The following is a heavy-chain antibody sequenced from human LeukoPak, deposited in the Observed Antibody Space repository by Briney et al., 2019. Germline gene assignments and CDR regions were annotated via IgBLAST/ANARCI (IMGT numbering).Heavy chain of an antibody. D-gene: IGHD2-21*02. CDR3: AREDRVVVTAIGFDY. CDR2: INPNSGGT. V-gene: IGHV1-2*02. J-gene: IGHJ4*02. CDR1: GYTFTGYY. Sequence: ASVKVSCKASGYTFTGYYMHWVRQAPGQGLEWMGWINPNSGGTNYAQKFQGRVTMTRDTSISTAYMELSTLRSDDTAVYYCAREDRVVVTAIGFDYWGQGTLVTVSS.